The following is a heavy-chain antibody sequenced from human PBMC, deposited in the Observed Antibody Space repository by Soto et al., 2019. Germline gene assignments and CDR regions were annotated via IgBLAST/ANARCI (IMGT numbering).Heavy chain of an antibody. J-gene: IGHJ6*03. CDR2: IYTSGST. CDR3: ARSRYYYDTSGDPMEV. CDR1: GGSISRYY. Sequence: SATLPLTWTVSGGSISRYYWSWIRQPAGKGLEWIGRIYTSGSTNYNPSLKSRVTMSVDTSKNQFSLKLSSVTAADTAVYYGARSRYYYDTSGDPMEVWGRGTTVS. D-gene: IGHD3-22*01. V-gene: IGHV4-4*07.